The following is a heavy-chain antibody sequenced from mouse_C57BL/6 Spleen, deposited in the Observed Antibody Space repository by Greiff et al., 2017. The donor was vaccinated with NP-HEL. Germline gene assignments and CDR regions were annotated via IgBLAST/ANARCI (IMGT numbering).Heavy chain of an antibody. D-gene: IGHD1-1*01. Sequence: QVQLQQPGAELVKPGASVKLSCKASGYTFTSYWMHWVKQRPGQGLEWIGMIHPNSGSTNYNEKFKSKATLTVDKSSSTAYMQLSSLTSEDSAVYYCARSGQITTVVAPFDYWGKGTTLTVSS. CDR2: IHPNSGST. CDR3: ARSGQITTVVAPFDY. V-gene: IGHV1-64*01. CDR1: GYTFTSYW. J-gene: IGHJ2*01.